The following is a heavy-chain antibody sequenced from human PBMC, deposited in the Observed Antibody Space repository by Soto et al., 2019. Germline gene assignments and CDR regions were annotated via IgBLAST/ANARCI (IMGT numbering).Heavy chain of an antibody. V-gene: IGHV4-59*12. CDR1: GVSIISYY. CDR3: ARVPDV. CDR2: IYHSGST. J-gene: IGHJ6*02. Sequence: SETLSLTCTVSGVSIISYYWSWSRQPPGKGLEWIGYIYHSGSTYYNPSLKSRVTISVDRSKNQFSLKLSSVTAADTAVYYCARVPDVWGQGTTVTVSS.